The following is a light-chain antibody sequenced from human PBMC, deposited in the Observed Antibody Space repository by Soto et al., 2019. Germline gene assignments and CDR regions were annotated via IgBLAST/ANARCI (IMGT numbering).Light chain of an antibody. J-gene: IGKJ1*01. CDR3: QQYNNWPRT. V-gene: IGKV3D-15*01. CDR2: DAS. CDR1: QSVNNY. Sequence: EIVLTQSPATLSLSPGERATLSCWASQSVNNYLAWYQQKPGRAPRLLIYDASIRPTGIPARFSGSGSGTEFTLTISSLQSEDFAVYYCQQYNNWPRTFGQGTKVDIK.